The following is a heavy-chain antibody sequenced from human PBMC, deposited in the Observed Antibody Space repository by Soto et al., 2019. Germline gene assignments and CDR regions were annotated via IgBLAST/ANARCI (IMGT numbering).Heavy chain of an antibody. Sequence: SETLSVTCTVSGGSLSSGAYYWSWIRQHPGKGLEWIGYIYYSGSTYYNPSLKSRVTISVDTSKDQFSLKLSSVTAADTAVYYCAREGEHPKTNWFDPWGQGTLVTVS. CDR2: IYYSGST. CDR1: GGSLSSGAYY. D-gene: IGHD2-21*01. J-gene: IGHJ5*02. V-gene: IGHV4-31*03. CDR3: AREGEHPKTNWFDP.